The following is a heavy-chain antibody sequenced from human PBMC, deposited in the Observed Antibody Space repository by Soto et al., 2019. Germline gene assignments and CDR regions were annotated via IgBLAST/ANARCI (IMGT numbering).Heavy chain of an antibody. Sequence: QVQLVQSGAEVKEPGDSVRVSCEASGYTFTAYYIHWVRQAPGQGLEWMGWINPKFGDTTYAQDFQGRVSMTRDMSISTVYMELSRLTSADTAIYSCARNMDYYYGRGSGNGHGVWGQGTTVTVFS. CDR1: GYTFTAYY. V-gene: IGHV1-2*02. D-gene: IGHD3-10*02. CDR3: ARNMDYYYGRGSGNGHGV. CDR2: INPKFGDT. J-gene: IGHJ6*02.